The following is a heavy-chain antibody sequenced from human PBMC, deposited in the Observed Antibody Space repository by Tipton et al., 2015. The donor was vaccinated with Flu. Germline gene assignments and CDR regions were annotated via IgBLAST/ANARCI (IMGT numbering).Heavy chain of an antibody. J-gene: IGHJ6*02. CDR2: IYYSGSS. V-gene: IGHV4-31*03. CDR3: ARDQGFGGGLTYDYYAMDV. Sequence: TLSLTCTVSRGSISSGGAYWTWIRLHPGKGLEWIGCIYYSGSSYYNPSLESRVTISVDTSKNQFSLNLNSVTAADTAVYYCARDQGFGGGLTYDYYAMDVWGQGTTVTVS. D-gene: IGHD3-10*01. CDR1: RGSISSGGAY.